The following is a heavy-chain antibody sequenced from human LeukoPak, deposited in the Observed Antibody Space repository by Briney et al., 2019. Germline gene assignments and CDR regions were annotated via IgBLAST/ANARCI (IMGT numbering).Heavy chain of an antibody. J-gene: IGHJ6*03. CDR2: IYYSGST. D-gene: IGHD4-23*01. CDR3: ARVSHYYYYYMDV. Sequence: PSETLSLTCTVSGGSISSSSYYWGWIRQPPGKGLEWIGSIYYSGSTHYNPSLKSRVTISVDTSKNQFSLKLSSVTAADTAVYYCARVSHYYYYYMDVWGKGTTVTVSS. V-gene: IGHV4-39*07. CDR1: GGSISSSSYY.